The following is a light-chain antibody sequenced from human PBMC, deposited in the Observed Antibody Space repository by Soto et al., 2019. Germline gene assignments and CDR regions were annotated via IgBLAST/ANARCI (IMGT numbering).Light chain of an antibody. CDR2: DVT. CDR3: QSYDNSLSGSWV. CDR1: NSDVGTYNY. Sequence: QSALTQPRSVSGSPGQSVTISCTGTNSDVGTYNYVSWYQQHPGKAPKLIIYDVTKRPSGVPDRFSGSKSGNTASLAINGLQAEDEAHYYCQSYDNSLSGSWVFGGGTKLTVL. V-gene: IGLV2-11*01. J-gene: IGLJ3*02.